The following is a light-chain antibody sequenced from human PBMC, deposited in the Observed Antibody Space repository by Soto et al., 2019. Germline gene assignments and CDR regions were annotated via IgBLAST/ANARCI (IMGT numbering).Light chain of an antibody. CDR1: QTISSW. J-gene: IGKJ1*01. Sequence: DIPMTQSPSTLSGSVGDRVTITCRASQTISSWLAWYQQKPGKAPKLLIYKASTLKSGVPSRFSGSGSGTEFTLTISSLQPDDFVTYYCQHYNSYSEAVGQGTEVEL. V-gene: IGKV1-5*03. CDR3: QHYNSYSEA. CDR2: KAS.